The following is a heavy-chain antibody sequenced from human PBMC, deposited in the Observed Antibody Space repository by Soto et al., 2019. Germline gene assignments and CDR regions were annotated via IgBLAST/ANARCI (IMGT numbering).Heavy chain of an antibody. V-gene: IGHV1-69*06. CDR1: GGTFSRYA. D-gene: IGHD3-9*01. CDR2: IIPIFGTA. CDR3: ASSYYDILTGDFDY. Sequence: GASVKVSCKASGGTFSRYAISSVRLAPGQGLEWMGGIIPIFGTANYAQKFQGRVTITADKSTSTAYMELSSLRSEDTAVYYCASSYYDILTGDFDYWGQGTLVTVSS. J-gene: IGHJ4*02.